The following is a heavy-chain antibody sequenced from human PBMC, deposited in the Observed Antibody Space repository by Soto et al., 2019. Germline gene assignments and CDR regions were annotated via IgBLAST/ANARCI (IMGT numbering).Heavy chain of an antibody. CDR1: GYTFNGHY. J-gene: IGHJ4*02. V-gene: IGHV1-2*04. Sequence: ASVKVSCKASGYTFNGHYMHWVRQAPGQGLEWMGWINPNSGGTNYAQKFQGWVTMTRDTSISTAYMELSRLRSDDTAVYYCARGVEMATIPFDYWGQGTLVTVSS. D-gene: IGHD5-12*01. CDR3: ARGVEMATIPFDY. CDR2: INPNSGGT.